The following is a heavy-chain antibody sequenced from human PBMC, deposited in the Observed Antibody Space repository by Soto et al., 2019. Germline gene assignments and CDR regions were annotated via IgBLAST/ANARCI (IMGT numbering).Heavy chain of an antibody. Sequence: WETLSLTCTVSGGSISSYSWSWIRQPPGKGLEWIGCIYYSGSTNYNPCLKSRVTISVDTSKSQFSLKLSSVTAADTAVYYCARLLNLDRAYGMDVWGQGTTVTVSS. CDR3: ARLLNLDRAYGMDV. D-gene: IGHD3-10*01. J-gene: IGHJ6*02. CDR1: GGSISSYS. CDR2: IYYSGST. V-gene: IGHV4-59*01.